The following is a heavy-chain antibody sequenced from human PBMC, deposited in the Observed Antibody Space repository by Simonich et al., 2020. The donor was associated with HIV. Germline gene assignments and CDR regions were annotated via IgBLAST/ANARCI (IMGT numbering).Heavy chain of an antibody. V-gene: IGHV4-34*01. J-gene: IGHJ4*02. CDR2: INHSEST. CDR1: GGSFNGYY. CDR3: ARLTVYSYGTYYFDY. Sequence: QVQLQQWGAGLLKPSETLSLTCAVYGGSFNGYYWSWIRQPPGKGLEWIGEINHSESTNYNPSLKSRVTISVDTSKKQFSLKVRSVTVADTALYYCARLTVYSYGTYYFDYWGQGTLVTVSS. D-gene: IGHD5-18*01.